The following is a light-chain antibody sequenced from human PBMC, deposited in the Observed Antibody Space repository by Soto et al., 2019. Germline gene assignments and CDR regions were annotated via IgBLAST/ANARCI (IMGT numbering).Light chain of an antibody. V-gene: IGLV3-1*01. CDR2: QNN. CDR3: QTWDNNIKI. Sequence: SYELTQTPSVSVSPGQTASITCSGDKVGDKYVCWYQQKAGQSPILVIYQNNQLPSGIPERFSGSNSGNTATLTISGTQAMDEADYYCQTWDNNIKIFGGRTKLTVL. J-gene: IGLJ2*01. CDR1: KVGDKY.